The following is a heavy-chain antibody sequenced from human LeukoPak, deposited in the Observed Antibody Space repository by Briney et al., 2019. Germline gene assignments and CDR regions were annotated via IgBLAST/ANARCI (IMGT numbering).Heavy chain of an antibody. CDR3: ATTYYYDSSGYYPFDY. J-gene: IGHJ4*02. Sequence: GGSLRISCSASGFSFSRYAMHWIRQAPGKELEYVSAISSNGGSTYYADSVKGRFTISRDNSKNTLYLQMSSLRGEDTAVYYCATTYYYDSSGYYPFDYWGQGTLVTVSS. D-gene: IGHD3-22*01. V-gene: IGHV3-64D*09. CDR1: GFSFSRYA. CDR2: ISSNGGST.